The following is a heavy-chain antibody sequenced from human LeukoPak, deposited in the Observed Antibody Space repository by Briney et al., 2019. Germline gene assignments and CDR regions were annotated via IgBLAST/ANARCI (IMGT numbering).Heavy chain of an antibody. Sequence: GGSLRLSCAASGFTFNSYWMHWVRHAPGKGLVWVSRIDEDGKTIDYADSVKGRFTISRDNAKDTLYLQMSSQRDEDTAVYYCVSDLCGGDDQWGRGTLVTVSS. V-gene: IGHV3-74*01. CDR3: VSDLCGGDDQ. J-gene: IGHJ5*02. D-gene: IGHD3-3*01. CDR1: GFTFNSYW. CDR2: IDEDGKTI.